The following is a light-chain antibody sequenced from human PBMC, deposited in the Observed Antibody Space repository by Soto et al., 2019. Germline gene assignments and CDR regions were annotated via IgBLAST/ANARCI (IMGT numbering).Light chain of an antibody. V-gene: IGLV2-14*01. CDR2: DVS. CDR1: SCDVGAYNY. J-gene: IGLJ3*02. Sequence: QSALTQPASVSGSPGQSITISCTGTSCDVGAYNYVSWFQQHPGKAPRLIIYDVSNRPSGVSNRFSGSKSGNTASLTISGLQAEDEADYYCSSYTTSTTGVFGGGTKLTVL. CDR3: SSYTTSTTGV.